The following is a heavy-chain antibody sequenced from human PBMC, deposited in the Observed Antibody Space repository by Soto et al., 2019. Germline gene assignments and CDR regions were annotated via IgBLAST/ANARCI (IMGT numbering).Heavy chain of an antibody. V-gene: IGHV1-18*04. CDR3: ARDRYSYGYYYYYGMDV. Sequence: GASVKFSCKASGYTFTSYGISWVRQAPGQGLEWMGWISAYNGNTNYAQKLQGRVTMTTDTSTSTAYMELRSLRSDDTAVYYRARDRYSYGYYYYYGMDVWGQGTTVTVSS. CDR2: ISAYNGNT. CDR1: GYTFTSYG. D-gene: IGHD5-18*01. J-gene: IGHJ6*02.